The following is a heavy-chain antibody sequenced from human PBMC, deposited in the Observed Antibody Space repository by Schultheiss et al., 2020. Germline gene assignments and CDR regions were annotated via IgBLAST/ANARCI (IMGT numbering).Heavy chain of an antibody. CDR3: ARLFARYYYDSSGWFDP. D-gene: IGHD3-22*01. J-gene: IGHJ5*02. CDR1: GGSISSGGYS. CDR2: IYYSGST. Sequence: SETLSLTCAVSGGSISSGGYSWSWIRQPPGKGLEWIGYIYYSGSTYYNPSLKSRVTISVDTSKNQFSLKLSSVTAADTAVYYCARLFARYYYDSSGWFDPWGQGTLVTVSS. V-gene: IGHV4-30-2*03.